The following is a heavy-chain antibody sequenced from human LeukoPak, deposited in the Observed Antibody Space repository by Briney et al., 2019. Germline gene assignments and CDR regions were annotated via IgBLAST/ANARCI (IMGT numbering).Heavy chain of an antibody. Sequence: SETLSLTCTVSGVSISSGGYYWSWIRQHPGKGLEWIGYIYYSGSTYYNPSLKSLVTISVDTSKNQFSLKLSSVTAADTAVYYCARSGGYYFDYWGQGTLVTVSS. J-gene: IGHJ4*02. CDR2: IYYSGST. CDR1: GVSISSGGYY. CDR3: ARSGGYYFDY. D-gene: IGHD3-10*01. V-gene: IGHV4-31*01.